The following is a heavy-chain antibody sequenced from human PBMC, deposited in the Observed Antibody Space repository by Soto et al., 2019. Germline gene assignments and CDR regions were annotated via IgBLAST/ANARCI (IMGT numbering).Heavy chain of an antibody. J-gene: IGHJ4*02. CDR3: VKESRWSYFDY. V-gene: IGHV3-64D*06. CDR2: ISSNGGST. Sequence: GGSLRLSCSASGFTFSIYAMHWVRQAPGKGLEYVSVISSNGGSTYYADSVKGRFTISRDNSKNTLYLQMSSLRAEDTAVYYCVKESRWSYFDYWGQGTLVTVSS. CDR1: GFTFSIYA. D-gene: IGHD2-15*01.